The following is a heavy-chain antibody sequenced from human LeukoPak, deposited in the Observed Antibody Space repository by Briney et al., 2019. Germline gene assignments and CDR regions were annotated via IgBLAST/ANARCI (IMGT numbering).Heavy chain of an antibody. CDR3: AREYVGSSSWFDP. V-gene: IGHV4-34*01. D-gene: IGHD6-13*01. CDR2: INHSGST. Sequence: SETLSLTCAVYGGSFSGYYWSWIRQPPGKGLEWIGEINHSGSTNYDPSLKSRVTISVDTSKNQFSLKLSSVTAADTAVYYCAREYVGSSSWFDPWGQGTLVTVSS. J-gene: IGHJ5*02. CDR1: GGSFSGYY.